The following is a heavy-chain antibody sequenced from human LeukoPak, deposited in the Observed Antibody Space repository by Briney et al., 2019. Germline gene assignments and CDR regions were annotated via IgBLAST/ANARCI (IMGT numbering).Heavy chain of an antibody. CDR1: GGTFSSYA. CDR3: ARHLYYDILTGYYYFDG. D-gene: IGHD3-9*01. V-gene: IGHV1-69*13. CDR2: IIPIFGRA. J-gene: IGHJ4*02. Sequence: SVKVSCKASGGTFSSYAISWVRQAPGQGVEWMGGIIPIFGRANYAQKFQGRVTITADESTSTAYMELCSLRYEDTAVYYCARHLYYDILTGYYYFDGWGQGTLVTVS.